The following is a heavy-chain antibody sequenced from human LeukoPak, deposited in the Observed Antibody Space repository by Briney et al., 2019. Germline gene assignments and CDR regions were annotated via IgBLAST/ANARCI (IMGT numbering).Heavy chain of an antibody. CDR3: ARVMVRGLIVCYSEL. CDR1: GVTVSNNY. Sequence: GGSLRLSCAASGVTVSNNYMSWVRQAPGKGLEWVSFIYSGGSTYYADSATGRFCISRDSSKNTLELQMNNLRAEDTAVYYCARVMVRGLIVCYSELWGRGNLVTVSS. J-gene: IGHJ2*01. CDR2: IYSGGST. V-gene: IGHV3-66*01. D-gene: IGHD3-10*01.